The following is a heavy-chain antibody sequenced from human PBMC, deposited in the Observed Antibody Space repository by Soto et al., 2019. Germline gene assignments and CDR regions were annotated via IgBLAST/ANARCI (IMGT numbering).Heavy chain of an antibody. J-gene: IGHJ4*02. D-gene: IGHD3-3*01. CDR3: AKGFYDFWSGPQNYFDY. V-gene: IGHV3-23*01. CDR1: GFTFSSYA. CDR2: ISGSGGST. Sequence: EVQLLESGRGLVQPGGSLRLSCAASGFTFSSYAMSWVRQAPGKGLEWVSAISGSGGSTYYADSVKGRFTISRDNSKNTLYLQMNSLRAEDTAVYYCAKGFYDFWSGPQNYFDYWGQGTLVTVSS.